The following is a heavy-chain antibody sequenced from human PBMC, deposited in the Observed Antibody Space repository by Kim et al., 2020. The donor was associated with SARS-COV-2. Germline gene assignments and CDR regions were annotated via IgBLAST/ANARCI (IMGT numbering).Heavy chain of an antibody. CDR2: IIPIFGTA. D-gene: IGHD3-9*01. Sequence: SVKVSCKASGGTFSSYAISWVRQAPGQGLEWMGGIIPIFGTANYAQKFQGRVTITADESTSTAYMELSSLRSEDTAVYYCAGLVTLPRSVYYFDYLGQGTLVTVSS. V-gene: IGHV1-69*13. CDR1: GGTFSSYA. CDR3: AGLVTLPRSVYYFDY. J-gene: IGHJ4*02.